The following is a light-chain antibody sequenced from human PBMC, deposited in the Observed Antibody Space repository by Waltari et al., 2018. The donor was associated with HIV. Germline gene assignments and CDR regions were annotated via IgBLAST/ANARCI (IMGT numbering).Light chain of an antibody. CDR3: QQSYSTPRT. V-gene: IGKV1-39*01. J-gene: IGKJ4*02. CDR1: QTISSY. Sequence: LQLTQSPPSLSDSVGARVTITCRASQTISSYLSWYHQKPGKAPNLLIYAASTLQSGFPSRCSGSGSGTDFTLTISNLQPEDSATFYCQQSYSTPRTFSGGTKVEIK. CDR2: AAS.